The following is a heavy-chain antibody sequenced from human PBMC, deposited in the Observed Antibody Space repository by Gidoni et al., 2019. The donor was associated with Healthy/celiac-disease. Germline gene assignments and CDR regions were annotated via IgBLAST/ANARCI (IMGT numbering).Heavy chain of an antibody. V-gene: IGHV3-9*01. CDR1: GFTFDEYA. Sequence: EVQLVESGGGLVQPGRSLRLSCAASGFTFDEYAMHWVRHAPGKGLEWVSGISWNSGSIGYADSVKGRFTISRDNAKNSLYLQMNSLRAEDTALYYCAKATPGADYYFDYWGQGTLVTVSS. J-gene: IGHJ4*02. D-gene: IGHD7-27*01. CDR3: AKATPGADYYFDY. CDR2: ISWNSGSI.